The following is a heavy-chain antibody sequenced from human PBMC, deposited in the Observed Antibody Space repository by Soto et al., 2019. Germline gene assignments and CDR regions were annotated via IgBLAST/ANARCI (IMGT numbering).Heavy chain of an antibody. CDR1: GGSFTSNNW. J-gene: IGHJ4*02. D-gene: IGHD1-7*01. V-gene: IGHV4-4*02. CDR2: IYRTGST. Sequence: QVQLQESGPGLVKPSGTLSLTCAVSGGSFTSNNWWTWVRQPPGQGLEWIGEIYRTGSTNYNPSRKSRVTISLDKSENQCSLKVTSLTAADTAVYYCASRDPGTSVDYWGKGTLVTVSS. CDR3: ASRDPGTSVDY.